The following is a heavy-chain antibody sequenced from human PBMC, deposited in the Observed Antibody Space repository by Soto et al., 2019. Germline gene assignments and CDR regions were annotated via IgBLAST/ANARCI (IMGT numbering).Heavy chain of an antibody. D-gene: IGHD5-18*01. CDR3: ARTLKSAREYYFDY. CDR1: GLTFSSYS. V-gene: IGHV3-21*01. CDR2: ISSGGISI. J-gene: IGHJ4*02. Sequence: EVQLVESGGGLVKPGGSLRLSCAASGLTFSSYSMNWVRQAPGKGLEWVSSISSGGISIYYADSVKGRFTVSRDNAKNSLDLEMNSLRDEDTAVYYCARTLKSAREYYFDYWGQGTLVTVSS.